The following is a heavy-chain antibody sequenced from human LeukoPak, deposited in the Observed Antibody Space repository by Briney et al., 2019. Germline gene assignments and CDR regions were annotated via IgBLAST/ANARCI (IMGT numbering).Heavy chain of an antibody. V-gene: IGHV3-30*03. Sequence: GRFLRLSCAASGYTFSSYAIHWVRQAPGKGLEWVAAISGDGRNIYYADSVKGRFTISRDNSKNTVNLQMNNERAEDTAVYYCARRSDSSSYSFDYWGQGTLVTVSS. CDR2: ISGDGRNI. CDR3: ARRSDSSSYSFDY. D-gene: IGHD6-6*01. J-gene: IGHJ4*02. CDR1: GYTFSSYA.